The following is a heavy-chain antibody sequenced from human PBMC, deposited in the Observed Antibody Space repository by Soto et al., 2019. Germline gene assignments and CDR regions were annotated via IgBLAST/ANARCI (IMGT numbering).Heavy chain of an antibody. CDR2: IKSTGYGGTT. CDR3: TIKAGYSSSWYPYYFDH. CDR1: GFTVGDYA. Sequence: EVQLVESGGGLVQPGRSLRLSCIGSGFTVGDYAMSWVRQAPGKGLEWVGFIKSTGYGGTTEYAASVKGRFTISRDDSKSIAYLQMNSLKTEDTAVYYCTIKAGYSSSWYPYYFDHWGEGALVTVSS. J-gene: IGHJ4*02. V-gene: IGHV3-49*04. D-gene: IGHD6-13*01.